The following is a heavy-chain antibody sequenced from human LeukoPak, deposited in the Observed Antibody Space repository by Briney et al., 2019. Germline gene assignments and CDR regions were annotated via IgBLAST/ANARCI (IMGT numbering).Heavy chain of an antibody. Sequence: GGSPRLSCAASGFTFSSYSMNWVRQAPGKGLEWVSSISSSSSYIYYADSVKGRFTISRDNAKNSLYLQMNSLRAEDTAVYYCAVNYCSSTSCYVDAFDIWGQGTMVTVSS. V-gene: IGHV3-21*01. CDR1: GFTFSSYS. CDR3: AVNYCSSTSCYVDAFDI. CDR2: ISSSSSYI. J-gene: IGHJ3*02. D-gene: IGHD2-2*01.